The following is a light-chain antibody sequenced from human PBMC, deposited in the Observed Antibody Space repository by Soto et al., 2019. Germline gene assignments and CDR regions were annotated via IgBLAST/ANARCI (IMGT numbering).Light chain of an antibody. CDR2: TAS. CDR3: QQSHSTLT. CDR1: QSISNY. Sequence: DIQMTQSPSSLSASVGDRVTITCRASQSISNYVNWYQHKVGKAPKLLIHTASSLQSGVPSRFSGSGSGTDFTLTISSLQPEDFATYYCQQSHSTLTFGGGTKVEIK. J-gene: IGKJ4*01. V-gene: IGKV1-39*01.